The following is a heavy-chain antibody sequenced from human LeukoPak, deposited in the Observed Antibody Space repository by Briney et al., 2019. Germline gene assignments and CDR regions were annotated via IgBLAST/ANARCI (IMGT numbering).Heavy chain of an antibody. V-gene: IGHV5-51*01. D-gene: IGHD6-13*01. Sequence: GESLKISCKGSGYSFTSYWIGWVRQMPGKGLEWMGIIYPGDSDTRYSPSFQGQVTISADKSISTAYLQWSSLKASDTAMYYCARISGYEWPLAAAGIGGWFDPWGQGTLVTVSS. CDR2: IYPGDSDT. CDR1: GYSFTSYW. J-gene: IGHJ5*02. CDR3: ARISGYEWPLAAAGIGGWFDP.